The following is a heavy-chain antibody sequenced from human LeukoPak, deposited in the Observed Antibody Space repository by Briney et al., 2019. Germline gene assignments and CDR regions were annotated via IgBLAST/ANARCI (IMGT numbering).Heavy chain of an antibody. V-gene: IGHV3-23*01. J-gene: IGHJ4*02. CDR2: ISGSGGST. CDR1: GFTFSSYW. D-gene: IGHD6-19*01. CDR3: AKDGNRYSSGWYYFDY. Sequence: GGSLRLSCAASGFTFSSYWMSWVRQAPGKGLEWVSAISGSGGSTYYADSVKGRFTISRDNSKNTLYLQMNSLRAEDTAVYYCAKDGNRYSSGWYYFDYWGQGTLVTVSS.